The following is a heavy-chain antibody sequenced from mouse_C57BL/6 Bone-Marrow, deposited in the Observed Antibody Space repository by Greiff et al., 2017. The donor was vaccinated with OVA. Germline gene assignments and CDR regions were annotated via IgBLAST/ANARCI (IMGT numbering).Heavy chain of an antibody. CDR3: ARDRVTTVVADCFDY. D-gene: IGHD1-1*01. V-gene: IGHV3-6*01. CDR1: GYSITSGYY. J-gene: IGHJ2*01. Sequence: EVKLLESGPGLVKPSQSLSLTCSVTGYSITSGYYWNWIRQFPGNKLEWMGYISYDGSNNYNPSLKNRISITRDTSKNQFFLKLNSVTTEDTATYYCARDRVTTVVADCFDYWGQGTTLTVSS. CDR2: ISYDGSN.